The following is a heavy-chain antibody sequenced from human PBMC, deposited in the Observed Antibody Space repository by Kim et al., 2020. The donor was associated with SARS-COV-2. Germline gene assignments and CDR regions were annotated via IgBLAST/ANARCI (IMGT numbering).Heavy chain of an antibody. J-gene: IGHJ6*02. Sequence: SETLSLTCTVSGGSISSHYWNWIRQPPGKGLEWIGYIYDSGSTKYNSFLESRVTISLDTSKNQFSLKLSSVTAADTAVYYCARFTGIGSYYYGMDVWGQGTTVTVSS. CDR3: ARFTGIGSYYYGMDV. CDR1: GGSISSHY. CDR2: IYDSGST. D-gene: IGHD2-21*01. V-gene: IGHV4-59*11.